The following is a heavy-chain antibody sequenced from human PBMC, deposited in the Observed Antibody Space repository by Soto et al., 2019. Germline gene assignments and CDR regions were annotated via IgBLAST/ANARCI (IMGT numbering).Heavy chain of an antibody. CDR1: GFTFSSYA. D-gene: IGHD3-16*02. CDR3: AKELLSRVWGSYRPDY. V-gene: IGHV3-23*01. J-gene: IGHJ4*02. Sequence: EVQLLESGGGLVQPGGSLRLSCAASGFTFSSYAMSWVRQAPGKGLEWVSAISGSGGSTYYADSVKGRFTISRDNSKNTLYLQMNSLRAEDTAVYYGAKELLSRVWGSYRPDYWGQGTLVTVSS. CDR2: ISGSGGST.